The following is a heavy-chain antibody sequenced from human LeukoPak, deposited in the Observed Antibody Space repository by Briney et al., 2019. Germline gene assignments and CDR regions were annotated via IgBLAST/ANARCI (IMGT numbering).Heavy chain of an antibody. J-gene: IGHJ4*02. V-gene: IGHV3-23*01. D-gene: IGHD3-10*01. Sequence: QPGGSLRLSCAASGFTFSSYAMSWVRQAPGKGLEWVSAISGSGGSTYYADSVKGRFTISRDNSKNTLYLQMNSLRAEDTAVYYCAKDPATMVRGVTSYYFDYWGQGTLVTVSS. CDR1: GFTFSSYA. CDR3: AKDPATMVRGVTSYYFDY. CDR2: ISGSGGST.